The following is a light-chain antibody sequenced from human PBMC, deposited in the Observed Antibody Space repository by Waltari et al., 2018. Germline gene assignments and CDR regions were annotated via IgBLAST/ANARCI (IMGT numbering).Light chain of an antibody. V-gene: IGKV4-1*01. J-gene: IGKJ1*01. CDR1: QSVLYHSNNHNY. CDR3: QQYYSPPWT. Sequence: DTVMTQSPDSLAVSLGERATINCKSSQSVLYHSNNHNYLAWYQQKPGQPPRLLIYWASTRESGFPDRFSGSGSGTDFTLTISSLQAEDVAVYYCQQYYSPPWTFGQGTKVEIK. CDR2: WAS.